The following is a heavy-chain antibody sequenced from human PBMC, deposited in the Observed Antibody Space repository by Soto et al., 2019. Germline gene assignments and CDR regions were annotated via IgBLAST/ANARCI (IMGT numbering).Heavy chain of an antibody. J-gene: IGHJ6*02. CDR1: GGSISSGGYY. CDR2: IYYSGST. Sequence: SETLSLTCTVSGGSISSGGYYWSWIRQHPGKGLEWIGYIYYSGSTYYNPSLKSRVTISVDTSKNQFSLKLSSVTAADTAVYYCATQRHSSSSSYYYYYYGMDVWGQGTKVTVSS. CDR3: ATQRHSSSSSYYYYYYGMDV. D-gene: IGHD6-6*01. V-gene: IGHV4-31*03.